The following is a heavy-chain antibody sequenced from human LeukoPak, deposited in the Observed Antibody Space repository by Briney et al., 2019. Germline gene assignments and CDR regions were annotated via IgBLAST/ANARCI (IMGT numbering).Heavy chain of an antibody. D-gene: IGHD2-2*01. CDR1: GFTFSSYS. V-gene: IGHV3-21*01. J-gene: IGHJ4*02. CDR3: ARVVPAAIIRLDY. CDR2: ISSSSSYI. Sequence: GGSLRLYCAASGFTFSSYSMNWVRQAPGKGLEWVSSISSSSSYIYYADSVKGRFTISRDNAKNSLYLQMNSLRAEDTAVYYCARVVPAAIIRLDYWGQGTLVTVSS.